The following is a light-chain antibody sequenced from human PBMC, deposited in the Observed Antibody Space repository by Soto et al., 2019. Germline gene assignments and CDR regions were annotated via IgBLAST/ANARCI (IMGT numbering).Light chain of an antibody. CDR1: QGINIF. J-gene: IGKJ5*01. V-gene: IGKV1-9*01. CDR3: QQYNSWPPIT. Sequence: HFPPFPSFLSASVGDSFTITCRASQGINIFLAWFQQKPGKATNLLISAASTLQSGVPSRFSCSGSETEFTLTITSLQPEDFAVYYCQQYNSWPPITFGQGTRLEIK. CDR2: AAS.